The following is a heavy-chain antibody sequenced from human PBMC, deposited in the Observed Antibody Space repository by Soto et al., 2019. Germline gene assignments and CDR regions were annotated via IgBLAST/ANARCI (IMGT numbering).Heavy chain of an antibody. V-gene: IGHV3-21*01. Sequence: EVQLVESGGGLVKPGGSLRLSCAASGFTFSSYSMNWVRQAPGKGLEWVSSISSSSSYIYYADSVKGRFTISRDNAKNSMDLQMNSLRAEDTAVYYCAREDHDYSNYDHEWFDPWGQGTLVTVSS. D-gene: IGHD4-4*01. CDR2: ISSSSSYI. CDR3: AREDHDYSNYDHEWFDP. CDR1: GFTFSSYS. J-gene: IGHJ5*02.